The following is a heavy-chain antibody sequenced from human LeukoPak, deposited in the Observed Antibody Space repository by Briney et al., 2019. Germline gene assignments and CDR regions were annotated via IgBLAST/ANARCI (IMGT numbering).Heavy chain of an antibody. Sequence: GGSLRLSCAASAFTVSDYRMHWVRQAPGNGLVWFSRIDTDGSSATYADSVKCRFNIYRDNAKNTVYLQMNSLRVEDTGVYYCASALTTVTPHFHYWGQGTLVTVSS. CDR2: IDTDGSSA. CDR1: AFTVSDYR. J-gene: IGHJ4*02. V-gene: IGHV3-74*01. D-gene: IGHD4-17*01. CDR3: ASALTTVTPHFHY.